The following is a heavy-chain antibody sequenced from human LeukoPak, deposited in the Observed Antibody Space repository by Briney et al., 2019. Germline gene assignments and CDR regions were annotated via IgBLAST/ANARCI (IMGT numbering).Heavy chain of an antibody. J-gene: IGHJ4*02. D-gene: IGHD4-17*01. Sequence: GGSLRLSCAASGFAFSDYYMSWIRQAPGKGLEWVSYISSSSSYTNYADSVKGRFTISRDNAKNSLYLQMNSLRAEDTAVYYCAREAWGTVTDYWGLGTLVTVSS. V-gene: IGHV3-11*06. CDR2: ISSSSSYT. CDR1: GFAFSDYY. CDR3: AREAWGTVTDY.